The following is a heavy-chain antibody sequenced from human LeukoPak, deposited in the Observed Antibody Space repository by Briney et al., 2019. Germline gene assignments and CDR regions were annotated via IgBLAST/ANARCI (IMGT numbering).Heavy chain of an antibody. CDR1: GYSIRSGFY. J-gene: IGHJ4*02. CDR3: ARGRTAWSGYLTFDY. CDR2: IYHSGIT. D-gene: IGHD3-3*01. V-gene: IGHV4-38-2*02. Sequence: SETLSLTCTVSGYSIRSGFYWGWIRQPPGKGLEWIGNIYHSGITYYTPSLKSRVTISVDTSKNQFYLKLSSVPAADTAVYYCARGRTAWSGYLTFDYWGQGTLVTVSS.